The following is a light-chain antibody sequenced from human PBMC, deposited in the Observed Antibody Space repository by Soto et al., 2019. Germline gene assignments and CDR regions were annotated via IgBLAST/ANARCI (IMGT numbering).Light chain of an antibody. CDR1: QSVTTF. Sequence: EILLTQSPATLSLSPWDRATLSCRASQSVTTFLAWYQQKPGKAPRLLIYDASDRAPGIPARFSGSGSATDFTLTISGLQSEDAAIYYCQQYQNWPRTFGQGTRVEVK. J-gene: IGKJ1*01. CDR3: QQYQNWPRT. CDR2: DAS. V-gene: IGKV3-11*01.